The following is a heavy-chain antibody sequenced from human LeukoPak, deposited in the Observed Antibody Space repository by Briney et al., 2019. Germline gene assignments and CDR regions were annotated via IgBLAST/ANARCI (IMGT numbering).Heavy chain of an antibody. CDR2: ISSAGSHT. V-gene: IGHV3-48*03. CDR3: ARVGQQLADY. J-gene: IGHJ4*02. Sequence: PRGSLRLSCTASGFTFSVYEMNWVRQAPGKGLEWVSFISSAGSHTYYADSVKGRFTISRDNAKNSLYLQMNSLRAEDTAVYYCARVGQQLADYWGQGTLVTVSS. D-gene: IGHD6-13*01. CDR1: GFTFSVYE.